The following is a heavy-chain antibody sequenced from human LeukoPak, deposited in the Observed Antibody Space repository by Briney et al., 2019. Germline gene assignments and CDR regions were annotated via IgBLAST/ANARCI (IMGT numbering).Heavy chain of an antibody. J-gene: IGHJ4*02. CDR3: ARDRKQWLLGY. CDR2: ISGSGGST. V-gene: IGHV3-23*01. Sequence: AGGSLRLSCAASGFTFSSYAMSWVRQAPGKGLEWVSAISGSGGSTYYADSVKGRFTISRDNSKNTLYLQMNSLRAEDTAVYYCARDRKQWLLGYWGQGTLVTVSS. D-gene: IGHD6-19*01. CDR1: GFTFSSYA.